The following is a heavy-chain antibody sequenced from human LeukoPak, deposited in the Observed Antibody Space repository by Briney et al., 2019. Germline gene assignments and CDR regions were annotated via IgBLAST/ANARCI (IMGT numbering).Heavy chain of an antibody. D-gene: IGHD3-22*01. Sequence: ASETLSLTCTVSGGSISSYYGSWIRQPPGKGLEWIGYAFYSGSTNYNPSLKSRVTISVDTSKNQFSLKLSSVTAADTAVYYCARQSITMIVVVITHYFDYWGQGTLVTVSS. V-gene: IGHV4-59*08. J-gene: IGHJ4*02. CDR1: GGSISSYY. CDR3: ARQSITMIVVVITHYFDY. CDR2: AFYSGST.